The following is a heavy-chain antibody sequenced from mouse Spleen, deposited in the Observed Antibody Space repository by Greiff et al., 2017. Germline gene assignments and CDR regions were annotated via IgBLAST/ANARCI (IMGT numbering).Heavy chain of an antibody. CDR3: ASIYYGYPFVY. CDR1: GFSLSNHA. V-gene: IGHV2-4-1*01. J-gene: IGHJ3*01. CDR2: IWSDGIT. Sequence: VKLMESGPGLVAPSQSLSITCTVSGFSLSNHAVHWVRQSPGKGLEWLGVIWSDGITDYNAAFISRLSISKDNSKSQVFFKMNSLQAGDTARYYCASIYYGYPFVYWGQGTLVTVS. D-gene: IGHD1-2*01.